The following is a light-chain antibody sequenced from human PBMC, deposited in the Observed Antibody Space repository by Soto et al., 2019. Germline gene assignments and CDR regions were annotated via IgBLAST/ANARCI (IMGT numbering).Light chain of an antibody. CDR1: QSISTW. CDR3: QQYNTYPLT. CDR2: KAS. J-gene: IGKJ4*01. V-gene: IGKV1-5*03. Sequence: DIQMTQSPSTLSASVGDRVTITCRASQSISTWLAWYQQKPGKAPKLLIYKASNLEGGVPSRFSGSGSGTEFTITISSLQADDFATYDCQQYNTYPLTFGGGTTVEIK.